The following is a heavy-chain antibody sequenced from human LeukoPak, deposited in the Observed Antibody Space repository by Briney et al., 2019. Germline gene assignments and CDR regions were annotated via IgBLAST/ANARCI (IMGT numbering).Heavy chain of an antibody. CDR1: GFSLSTSGVG. CDR3: AHIPFGGVIDPLAGYFQH. CDR2: IYWDDDK. D-gene: IGHD3-16*02. Sequence: SGPTLVNPTQTLTLTCTFSGFSLSTSGVGVGWIRQPPGKALEWLALIYWDDDKRYSPSLKSRLTITKDTSKNQVVLTMTNMDPVDTATYYCAHIPFGGVIDPLAGYFQHWGQSTLVTVSS. V-gene: IGHV2-5*02. J-gene: IGHJ1*01.